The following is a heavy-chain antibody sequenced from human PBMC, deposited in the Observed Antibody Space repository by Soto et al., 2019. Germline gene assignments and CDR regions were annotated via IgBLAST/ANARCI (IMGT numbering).Heavy chain of an antibody. V-gene: IGHV3-21*01. J-gene: IGHJ6*02. CDR1: GFTFSSYS. D-gene: IGHD6-13*01. CDR2: ISSSSSYT. CDR3: ARKAAAGTFYGMDV. Sequence: GGSLRLSCAASGFTFSSYSMNWVRQAPGKGLEWVSSISSSSSYTNYADSVKGRFTISRDNAKNSLYLQMNSLRAEDTAVYYCARKAAAGTFYGMDVWGQGTTVTVSS.